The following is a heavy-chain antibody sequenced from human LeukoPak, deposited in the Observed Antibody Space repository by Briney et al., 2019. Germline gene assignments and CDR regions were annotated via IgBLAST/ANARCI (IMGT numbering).Heavy chain of an antibody. V-gene: IGHV1-2*06. Sequence: ASVKVSCKASGYTFIGYYMHWVRQAPGQGLDWVGRINPNSGGTNYAQKFQGRVTMTRDTSISTAYMELSGLRSDDTAVYYCARADCSSTSCLNAFDIWGQGTMVTVSS. J-gene: IGHJ3*02. CDR3: ARADCSSTSCLNAFDI. D-gene: IGHD2-2*01. CDR2: INPNSGGT. CDR1: GYTFIGYY.